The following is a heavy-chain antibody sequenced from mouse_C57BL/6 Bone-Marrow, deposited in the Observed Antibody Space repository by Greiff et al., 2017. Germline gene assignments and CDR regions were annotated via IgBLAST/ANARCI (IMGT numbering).Heavy chain of an antibody. CDR1: GYTFTDYY. D-gene: IGHD1-1*01. CDR2: IFPGSGST. CDR3: ARTTVVDPTNPWFAY. Sequence: QVQLQQSGPELVKPGASVKISCKASGYTFTDYYINWVKQRPGQGLEWIGWIFPGSGSTYYNEKFKGKATLTVDKSSSTAYMLLGSLTSEDSAVYFCARTTVVDPTNPWFAYWGQGTLVTVSA. J-gene: IGHJ3*01. V-gene: IGHV1-75*01.